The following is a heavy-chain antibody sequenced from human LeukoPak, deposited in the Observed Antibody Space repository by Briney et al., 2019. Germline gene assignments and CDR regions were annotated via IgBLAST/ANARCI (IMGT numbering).Heavy chain of an antibody. CDR3: TRPGRVPAASYYGMDV. D-gene: IGHD2-2*01. Sequence: GGSLKLSCAASGFTFSGSAMHWVRQASGKGLEWVGRIRSKANSYATAYAASVKGRFTISRDDSKNTAYLQMNSLKTEDTAVYYCTRPGRVPAASYYGMDVWGQGTTVTVSS. V-gene: IGHV3-73*01. CDR1: GFTFSGSA. J-gene: IGHJ6*02. CDR2: IRSKANSYAT.